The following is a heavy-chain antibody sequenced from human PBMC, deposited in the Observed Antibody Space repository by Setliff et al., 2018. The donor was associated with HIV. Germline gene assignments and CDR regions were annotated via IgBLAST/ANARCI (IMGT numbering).Heavy chain of an antibody. D-gene: IGHD2-2*01. V-gene: IGHV4-39*01. J-gene: IGHJ5*02. CDR3: ATRSLGYCISTSCLNWFDP. Sequence: SETLSLTCTVSGGSISSSSSYWGWIRQPPGKGLEWIGSISYSGSTYYNPSLKSRVTISVDTSKNQFSLKLSSVTAADTAVYYCATRSLGYCISTSCLNWFDPWGQGTRVTVSS. CDR1: GGSISSSSSY. CDR2: ISYSGST.